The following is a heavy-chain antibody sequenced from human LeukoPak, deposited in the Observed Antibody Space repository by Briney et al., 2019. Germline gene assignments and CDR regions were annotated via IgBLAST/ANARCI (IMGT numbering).Heavy chain of an antibody. CDR1: GYTFIGYY. J-gene: IGHJ6*03. V-gene: IGHV1-2*02. Sequence: ASVKVSCKASGYTFIGYYIHWVRQAPGQRLEWMGWINPNSGATNYAQNFQGRVTMTRDTSISTAYMELSRLRSDATAIYYCAREDYYYYYMDVWGKGTPVTVSS. CDR3: AREDYYYYYMDV. CDR2: INPNSGAT.